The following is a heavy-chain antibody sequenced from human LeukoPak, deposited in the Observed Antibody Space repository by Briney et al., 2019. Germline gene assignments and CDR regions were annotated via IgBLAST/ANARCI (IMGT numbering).Heavy chain of an antibody. CDR1: GFTFRSYS. V-gene: IGHV3-21*01. CDR3: ARDPRNDTTGYYYGPYYFDY. Sequence: PGGSLRLSCAASGFTFRSYSMNWVRQAPGKGLEWVSSISSSSTYIYYADSVKGRFTISRDNAKNSLYLQMSSLRAEDTAVYYCARDPRNDTTGYYYGPYYFDYWGQGTPVTVSS. D-gene: IGHD3-22*01. J-gene: IGHJ4*02. CDR2: ISSSSTYI.